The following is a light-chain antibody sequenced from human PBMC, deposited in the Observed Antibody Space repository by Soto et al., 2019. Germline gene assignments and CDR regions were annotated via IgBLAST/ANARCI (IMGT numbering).Light chain of an antibody. CDR3: QTGGTGTYV. CDR2: LNSDGSH. CDR1: SGHSSYA. V-gene: IGLV4-69*01. J-gene: IGLJ6*01. Sequence: QSVLTQSPSASASLGASVKLTCTLSSGHSSYAIAWHQQQPEKGPRYLMKLNSDGSHSKGDGIPDRFSGSSSGAERYLTTPTPHSEEEADYSWQTGGTGTYV.